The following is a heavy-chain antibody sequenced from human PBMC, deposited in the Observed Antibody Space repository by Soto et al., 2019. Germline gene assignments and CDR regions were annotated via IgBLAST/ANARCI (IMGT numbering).Heavy chain of an antibody. J-gene: IGHJ4*02. V-gene: IGHV1-18*01. CDR1: GYTFTSYG. D-gene: IGHD1-1*01. CDR2: ISAYNGNT. Sequence: QVQLVQSGAEVKKPGASVKVSCKASGYTFTSYGISWVRQAPGQGLEYMGWISAYNGNTNYAQNLQGRVTMTTDTHQSPGHMEVRTLRSDDTAVNYCARGVRKPGEAYWGQGTLVPVPS. CDR3: ARGVRKPGEAY.